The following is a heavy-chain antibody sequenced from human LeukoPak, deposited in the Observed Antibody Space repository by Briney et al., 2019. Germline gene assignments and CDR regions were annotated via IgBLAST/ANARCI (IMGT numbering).Heavy chain of an antibody. CDR1: GFTFSDYY. Sequence: PGGSLRLSCAASGFTFSDYYMSWIRQAPGKGLEWVSYISSSGSTIYYADSVKGRFTISRDNAKNSLYLQMNSLRAEDTAVYYCARDLFGVVADYYFDYWGQGTLVTVSS. D-gene: IGHD2-15*01. CDR2: ISSSGSTI. J-gene: IGHJ4*02. V-gene: IGHV3-11*01. CDR3: ARDLFGVVADYYFDY.